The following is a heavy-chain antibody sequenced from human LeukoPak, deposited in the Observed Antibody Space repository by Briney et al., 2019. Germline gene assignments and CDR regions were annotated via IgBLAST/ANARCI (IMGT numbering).Heavy chain of an antibody. D-gene: IGHD1-7*01. CDR2: IITIFGTA. V-gene: IGHV1-69*05. CDR3: ARAGLELREIDP. Sequence: SVKVSCKASGGTFSSYAISWVRQAPGQGLEWMRRIITIFGTANYAQKFQGRVTITTDESTSTAYMELSSLRSEDTAVYYCARAGLELREIDPWGQGTLVTVSS. J-gene: IGHJ5*02. CDR1: GGTFSSYA.